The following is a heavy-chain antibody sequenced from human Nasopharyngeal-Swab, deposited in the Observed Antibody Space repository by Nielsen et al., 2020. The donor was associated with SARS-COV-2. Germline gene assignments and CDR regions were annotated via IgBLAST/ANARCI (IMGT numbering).Heavy chain of an antibody. D-gene: IGHD3-22*01. CDR2: ISGSGGST. CDR1: GFTFSSYA. J-gene: IGHJ3*02. V-gene: IGHV3-23*01. CDR3: AKDYYDSSGYHPDAFDI. Sequence: GGSLRLSCAASGFTFSSYAMSWVRQAPGKGLEWVSAISGSGGSTYYADSVKGLFTISRDNSKNTLYLQMNSLRAEDTAVYYFAKDYYDSSGYHPDAFDIWGQGTMVTVSS.